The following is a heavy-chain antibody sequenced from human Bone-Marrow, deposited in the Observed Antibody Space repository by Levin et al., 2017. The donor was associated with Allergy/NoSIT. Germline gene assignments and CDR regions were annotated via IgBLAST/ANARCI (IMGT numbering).Heavy chain of an antibody. CDR1: GFTFSNAW. CDR3: TTDHDDIAVWGAFDI. V-gene: IGHV3-15*01. Sequence: GESLKISCAASGFTFSNAWMSWVRQAPGKGLEWVGRIKSKTDGGTTDYAAPVKGRFTISRDDSKNTLYLQMNSLKTEDTAVYYCTTDHDDIAVWGAFDIWGQGTMVTVSS. D-gene: IGHD2-21*01. CDR2: IKSKTDGGTT. J-gene: IGHJ3*02.